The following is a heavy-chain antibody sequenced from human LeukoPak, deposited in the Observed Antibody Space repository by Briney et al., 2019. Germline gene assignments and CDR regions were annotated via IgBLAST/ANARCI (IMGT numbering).Heavy chain of an antibody. CDR1: GFIFSSYA. J-gene: IGHJ6*04. D-gene: IGHD2-2*01. CDR2: FSGSGYDT. CDR3: ARLGYCDSTSCQDVDV. V-gene: IGHV3-23*01. Sequence: PGGSLRLSCAASGFIFSSYAMSWVPQAPGKGLEWVSGFSGSGYDTYYAGSVKGRVTISRDNSKNTLYLQMNRLRAEDTAVYYCARLGYCDSTSCQDVDVWGKGTTVTVSS.